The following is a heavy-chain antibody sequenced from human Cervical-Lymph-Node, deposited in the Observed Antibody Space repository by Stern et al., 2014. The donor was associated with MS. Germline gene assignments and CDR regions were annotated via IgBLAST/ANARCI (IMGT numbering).Heavy chain of an antibody. Sequence: QEQLVESGPGLVKPSETLSLTCSVSGGSLTGYYCSWIRQSPGKGLEWIGYIYHSGTTQSHPSLKRRLTMSVDTSNNQFSLKLNSVTTEDTAVYYCARNRYPTTWFDSWGQGTLVIVSS. CDR2: IYHSGTT. CDR1: GGSLTGYY. D-gene: IGHD1-1*01. CDR3: ARNRYPTTWFDS. J-gene: IGHJ5*01. V-gene: IGHV4-4*09.